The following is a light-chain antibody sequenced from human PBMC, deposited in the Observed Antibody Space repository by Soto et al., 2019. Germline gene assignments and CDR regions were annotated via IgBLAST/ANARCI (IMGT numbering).Light chain of an antibody. CDR3: SSYAGSSNV. CDR2: EVN. V-gene: IGLV2-8*01. CDR1: SSDVGGYNY. Sequence: LTQPPSASGSPGQSVAISCTGTSSDVGGYNYVSWYQQHPGKAPKLMIYEVNKRPSGVPDRFSGSKSGNTASLTVSGLQGEDEADYYCSSYAGSSNVFGTGTKVTVL. J-gene: IGLJ1*01.